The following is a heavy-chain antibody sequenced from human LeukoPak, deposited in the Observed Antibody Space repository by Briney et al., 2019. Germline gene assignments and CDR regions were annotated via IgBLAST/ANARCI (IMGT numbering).Heavy chain of an antibody. CDR2: ISSSSSYI. V-gene: IGHV3-21*01. CDR1: GFTFSSYS. CDR3: ARDIGAANWFDP. D-gene: IGHD6-25*01. Sequence: GRSLRLSCAASGFTFSSYSMNWVRQAPGKGLEWVSSISSSSSYIYYADSVKGRFTISRDNAKNSLYLQMNSLRAEDTAVYYCARDIGAANWFDPWGQGTLVTVSS. J-gene: IGHJ5*02.